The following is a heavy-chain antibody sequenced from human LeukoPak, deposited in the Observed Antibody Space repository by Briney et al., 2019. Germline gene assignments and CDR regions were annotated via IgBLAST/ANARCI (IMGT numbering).Heavy chain of an antibody. Sequence: SETLPLTCTVSGGSISSGDYYWSWIRQPPGKGLEWIGYIYYSGSTYYNPSLKSRVTISVDTSKNQFSLKLSSVTAADTAVYYCARVDDYVWGSYRPPRAFDIWGQGTMVTVSS. CDR1: GGSISSGDYY. D-gene: IGHD3-16*02. CDR3: ARVDDYVWGSYRPPRAFDI. CDR2: IYYSGST. J-gene: IGHJ3*02. V-gene: IGHV4-30-4*01.